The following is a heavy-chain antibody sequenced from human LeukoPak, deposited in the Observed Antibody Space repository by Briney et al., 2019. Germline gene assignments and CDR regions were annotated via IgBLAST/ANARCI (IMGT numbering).Heavy chain of an antibody. Sequence: PSETLSLTCTVSGGSISSYYWSSIRQPAGKGLEWIGRIYTSGSTNYNPSLKSRVTMSVDTSKNQFSLKLSSVTAADTAVYYCASGYSSSWHYFDYWDQGTLVTVSS. CDR3: ASGYSSSWHYFDY. CDR2: IYTSGST. D-gene: IGHD6-13*01. J-gene: IGHJ4*02. V-gene: IGHV4-4*07. CDR1: GGSISSYY.